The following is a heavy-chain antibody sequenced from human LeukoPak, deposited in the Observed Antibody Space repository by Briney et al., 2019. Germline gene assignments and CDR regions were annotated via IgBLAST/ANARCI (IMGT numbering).Heavy chain of an antibody. J-gene: IGHJ4*02. CDR2: IKSKSDGGTP. Sequence: GGSLRLSCAASGFTFNNAWMNWVRQAPGKGLDWVGHIKSKSDGGTPAHAAPVKGRFTISRDDSKNTLYLQMNSLKTEDTAMYFCTTGPFDYWGQGALVTVSS. CDR1: GFTFNNAW. CDR3: TTGPFDY. V-gene: IGHV3-15*07.